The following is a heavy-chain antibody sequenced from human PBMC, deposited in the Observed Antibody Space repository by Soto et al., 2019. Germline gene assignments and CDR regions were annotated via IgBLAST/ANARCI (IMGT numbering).Heavy chain of an antibody. J-gene: IGHJ4*02. CDR2: TAYDGNNK. D-gene: IGHD3-16*01. CDR3: ARWGTTGGFAL. Sequence: QVQLVESGGGVVQPGASLRLSCAASGFRFKSFVMHWVRQAPGKGLEWVEFTAYDGNNKDYGDSVKGRFTVSRDNSQNTLHLQMDFLRPEDTALYYCARWGTTGGFALWGQGTLVSVSS. CDR1: GFRFKSFV. V-gene: IGHV3-30*19.